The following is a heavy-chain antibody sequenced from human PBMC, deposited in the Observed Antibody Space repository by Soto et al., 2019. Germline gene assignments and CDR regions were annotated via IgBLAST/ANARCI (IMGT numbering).Heavy chain of an antibody. D-gene: IGHD2-15*01. CDR1: GFTLSTYW. CDR3: ARTFVDGMAGFGP. CDR2: ISSGGTYT. J-gene: IGHJ5*02. V-gene: IGHV3-74*01. Sequence: GGSLRLSCAASGFTLSTYWMHWVRQVPGKGLVWVSRISSGGTYTNYADSVKGRFTISRDSASNTLFLQMNYLTGEDTAVYYCARTFVDGMAGFGPWGQGTLVTVSS.